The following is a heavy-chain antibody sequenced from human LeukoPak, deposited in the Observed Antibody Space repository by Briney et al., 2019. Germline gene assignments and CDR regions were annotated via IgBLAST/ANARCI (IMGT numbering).Heavy chain of an antibody. V-gene: IGHV3-23*01. CDR2: IGGRGGST. J-gene: IGHJ5*02. CDR3: GKEGGA. D-gene: IGHD3-16*01. CDR1: GFRFSDFT. Sequence: SGGSLRLSCAASGFRFSDFTMTWVRQAPGKGPEWVSAIGGRGGSTYYADSLGGRLIISRDNSKDMVYLQMNSLKVEDTATYYCGKEGGAWGQGTKVTVSS.